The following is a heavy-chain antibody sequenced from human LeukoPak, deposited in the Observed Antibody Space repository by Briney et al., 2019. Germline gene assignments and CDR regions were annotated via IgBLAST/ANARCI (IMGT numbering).Heavy chain of an antibody. CDR3: ARAGWWNTIFGVGGTAYYMDV. Sequence: PGGSLRLSCAASGFTFSSYDTHWVRQAPGKGLEWVSAISTAGDTYYPGSVMGRSASSRENATNSLYLKMTSLSAGDTAVYYCARAGWWNTIFGVGGTAYYMDVWGKGTTVTVSS. V-gene: IGHV3-13*01. CDR1: GFTFSSYD. D-gene: IGHD3-3*01. CDR2: ISTAGDT. J-gene: IGHJ6*03.